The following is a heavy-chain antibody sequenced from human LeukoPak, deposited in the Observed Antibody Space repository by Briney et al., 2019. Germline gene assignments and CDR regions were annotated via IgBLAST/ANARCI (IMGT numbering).Heavy chain of an antibody. Sequence: PGGSLRLSCAASGFTFSSYGMSWARQAPGKGLEWVSAISGSGGSTYCADSVKGRFTISRDNSKNTLYLQMNSLRAEDTAVYYCAKVHSTPGIAASGSFDYRGQGTLVTVSS. CDR1: GFTFSSYG. CDR2: ISGSGGST. V-gene: IGHV3-23*01. D-gene: IGHD6-13*01. J-gene: IGHJ4*02. CDR3: AKVHSTPGIAASGSFDY.